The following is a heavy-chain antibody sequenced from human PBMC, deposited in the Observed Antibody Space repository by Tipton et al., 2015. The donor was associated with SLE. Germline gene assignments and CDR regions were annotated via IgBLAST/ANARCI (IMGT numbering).Heavy chain of an antibody. V-gene: IGHV1-69*01. D-gene: IGHD6-13*01. CDR2: IIPIFGTA. CDR3: ASLSRIAAAGALDY. J-gene: IGHJ4*02. CDR1: GGTFSSYA. Sequence: QLVQSGAEVKKPGSSVKVSCKASGGTFSSYAISWVRQAPGQGLEWMGGIIPIFGTANYAQKFQGRVTITADESTSTAYMELSSLRAADTAVYYCASLSRIAAAGALDYWGQGPLVTVSS.